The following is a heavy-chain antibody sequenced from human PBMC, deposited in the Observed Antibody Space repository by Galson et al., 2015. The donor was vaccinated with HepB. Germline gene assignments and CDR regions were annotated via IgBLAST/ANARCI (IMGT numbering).Heavy chain of an antibody. CDR1: GDSVSSNSAA. CDR3: ARLPQYYDILTAGYYYYGMDV. CDR2: TYYRSKWYN. D-gene: IGHD3-9*01. J-gene: IGHJ6*02. Sequence: CAISGDSVSSNSAAWNWIRQSPSRGLEWLGRTYYRSKWYNDYAVSVKSRITINPDTSKNQFSLQLNSVTAADTAVYYCARLPQYYDILTAGYYYYGMDVWGQGTTVTVSS. V-gene: IGHV6-1*01.